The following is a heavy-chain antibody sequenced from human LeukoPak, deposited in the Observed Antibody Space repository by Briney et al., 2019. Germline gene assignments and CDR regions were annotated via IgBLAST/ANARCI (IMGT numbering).Heavy chain of an antibody. V-gene: IGHV3-23*01. CDR1: GLTVSSYG. CDR2: IIGSAVNT. J-gene: IGHJ4*02. Sequence: GGSLRLSCGASGLTVSSYGISWVRQAPGKGLEWVSTIIGSAVNTYYADSVKGRFTISRDDSKNTVYLQMNSLRAEDTAVYSCAKYTSGTSYRGLDQWGQGTLVTVSS. CDR3: AKYTSGTSYRGLDQ. D-gene: IGHD3-10*01.